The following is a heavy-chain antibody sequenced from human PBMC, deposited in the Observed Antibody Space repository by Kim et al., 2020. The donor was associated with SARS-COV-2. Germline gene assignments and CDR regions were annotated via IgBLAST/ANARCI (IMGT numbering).Heavy chain of an antibody. CDR2: ISYDGSNK. Sequence: GGSLRLSCAASGFTFSSYAMHWVRQAPGKGLEWVAVISYDGSNKYYADSVKGRFTISRDNSKNTLYLQMNSLRAEDTAVYYCAIHPVRYGSGSPDYWGQG. V-gene: IGHV3-30-3*01. D-gene: IGHD3-10*01. J-gene: IGHJ4*02. CDR1: GFTFSSYA. CDR3: AIHPVRYGSGSPDY.